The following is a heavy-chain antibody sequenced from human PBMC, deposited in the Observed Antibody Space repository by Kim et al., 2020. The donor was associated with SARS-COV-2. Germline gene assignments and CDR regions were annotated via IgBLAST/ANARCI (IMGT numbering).Heavy chain of an antibody. CDR2: IYSGGST. J-gene: IGHJ6*02. CDR3: ARARAVRGVIYYGMDV. V-gene: IGHV3-53*01. Sequence: GGSLRLSCAASGFTVSSNYMSWVRQAPGKGLEWVSVIYSGGSTYYADSVKGRFTISRDNSKNTLYLQMNSLRAEDTAVYYCARARAVRGVIYYGMDVWGQGTTVTVSS. CDR1: GFTVSSNY. D-gene: IGHD3-10*01.